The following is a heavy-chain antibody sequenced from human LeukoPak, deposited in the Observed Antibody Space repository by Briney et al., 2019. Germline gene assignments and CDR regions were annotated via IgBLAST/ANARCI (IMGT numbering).Heavy chain of an antibody. CDR2: ISHDGSNI. CDR1: GFTFYNYG. CDR3: AKDPYRVVVATGNYLDP. D-gene: IGHD2-21*01. Sequence: GGSLRLSCAASGFTFYNYGMHWVRQAPGKGLEWVAVISHDGSNIHYGDSVKGRFTISRDNSKNTLYLQMNSLRVEDTAVYYCAKDPYRVVVATGNYLDPWGQGTLVTVSA. V-gene: IGHV3-30*18. J-gene: IGHJ5*02.